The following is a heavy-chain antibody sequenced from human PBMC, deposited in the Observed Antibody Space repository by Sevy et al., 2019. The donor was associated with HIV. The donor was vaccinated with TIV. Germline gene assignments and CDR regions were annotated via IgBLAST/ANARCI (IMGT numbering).Heavy chain of an antibody. Sequence: ASMKVSCKASGYTSENYGLGWVRQAPGQGLEWMGWISRYNANYAQHLQGRVTMTTDTSTSTAYMELRSLRSDDTAVYYCARAPSGSQGPGQYFQHWGQRTLVTVSS. D-gene: IGHD1-26*01. CDR3: ARAPSGSQGPGQYFQH. CDR2: ISRYNA. V-gene: IGHV1-18*01. J-gene: IGHJ1*01. CDR1: GYTSENYG.